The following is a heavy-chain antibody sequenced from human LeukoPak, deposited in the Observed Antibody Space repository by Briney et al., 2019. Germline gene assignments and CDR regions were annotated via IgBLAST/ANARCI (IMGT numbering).Heavy chain of an antibody. CDR3: ARAPFSGVVPT. CDR1: GFTFSTYS. Sequence: PGGSLRLSCAASGFTFSTYSMSWVRQAPGKGGQWVSSISPCGDHTFYTDSVKGRFTISRDDAKHSLHLQINSLRAEDTSVYYCARAPFSGVVPTWGRET. J-gene: IGHJ5*02. D-gene: IGHD3-3*01. V-gene: IGHV3-21*01. CDR2: ISPCGDHT.